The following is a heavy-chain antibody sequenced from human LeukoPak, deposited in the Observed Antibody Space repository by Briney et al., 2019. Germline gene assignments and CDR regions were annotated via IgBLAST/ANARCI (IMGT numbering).Heavy chain of an antibody. CDR3: ARSNMNGFDY. J-gene: IGHJ4*02. CDR1: GFTFSSYA. CDR2: ISSNGGST. Sequence: QPGGSLRLSCAASGFTFSSYAMHWVRQAPGKGLEYVSAISSNGGSTYYADSVKGRFTISRDNSKNTLYLQMGSLRAEDMAVYYCARSNMNGFDYWGQGTLVTVSS. D-gene: IGHD2/OR15-2a*01. V-gene: IGHV3-64*02.